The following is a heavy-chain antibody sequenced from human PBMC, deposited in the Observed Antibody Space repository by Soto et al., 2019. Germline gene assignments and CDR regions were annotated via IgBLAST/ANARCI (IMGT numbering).Heavy chain of an antibody. D-gene: IGHD5-12*01. CDR1: GFTFSSYG. Sequence: QVQLVESGGGVVQPGRSLRLSCAASGFTFSSYGMHWVRQAPGKGLEWVAVIWDDGSNKYYADSVKGRVTISRDNSKNTLYLQMERLRADDTAVDYCARNPGGSGYDAIFDYWGQGTLVTVSS. CDR3: ARNPGGSGYDAIFDY. J-gene: IGHJ4*02. CDR2: IWDDGSNK. V-gene: IGHV3-33*01.